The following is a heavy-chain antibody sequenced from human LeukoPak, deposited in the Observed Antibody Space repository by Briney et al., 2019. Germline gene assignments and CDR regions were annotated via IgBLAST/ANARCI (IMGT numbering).Heavy chain of an antibody. Sequence: PSETLSLTCTVPGGSISGYYWGWIRQPPGKGLEYIGFIFYSGTTNYNPSLKSRVTISVDTSKNQFSLKLSSVTAADTAVYYCARFLRGATNALEIWGQGTMVTVSS. J-gene: IGHJ3*02. CDR3: ARFLRGATNALEI. CDR1: GGSISGYY. CDR2: IFYSGTT. D-gene: IGHD1-26*01. V-gene: IGHV4-59*01.